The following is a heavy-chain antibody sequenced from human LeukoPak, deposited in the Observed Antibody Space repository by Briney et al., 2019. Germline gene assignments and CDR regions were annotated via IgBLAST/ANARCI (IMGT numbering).Heavy chain of an antibody. CDR3: ARDSTWRLDY. V-gene: IGHV3-7*03. CDR2: IKEDGSVK. J-gene: IGHJ4*02. Sequence: GGSLRLSCTASGFTFSSHWMTWVRQPPGKGLEWVANIKEDGSVKYYVDSVKGRFTISRDNTKNALYLHMNSLRADDTAVYFCARDSTWRLDYWGQGTLITVSS. D-gene: IGHD5-12*01. CDR1: GFTFSSHW.